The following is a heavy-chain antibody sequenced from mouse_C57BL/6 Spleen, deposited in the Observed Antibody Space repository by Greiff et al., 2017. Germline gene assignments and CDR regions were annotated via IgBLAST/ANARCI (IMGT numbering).Heavy chain of an antibody. Sequence: VKLVESGAELVRPGASVTLSCKASGYTFTDYEMHWVKQTPVHGLEWIGAIDPETGGTAYNQKFKGKAILTADKSSSTAYMDLRSLTSEDSAVYYCSEGYWFAYWGQGTLVTVSA. CDR2: IDPETGGT. CDR1: GYTFTDYE. V-gene: IGHV1-15*01. CDR3: SEGYWFAY. J-gene: IGHJ3*01.